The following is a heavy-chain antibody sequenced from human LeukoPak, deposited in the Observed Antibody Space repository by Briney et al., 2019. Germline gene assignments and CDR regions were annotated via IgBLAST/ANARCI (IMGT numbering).Heavy chain of an antibody. J-gene: IGHJ3*02. V-gene: IGHV1-2*02. D-gene: IGHD1-26*01. CDR2: IKPNSGGT. CDR3: ARPSGGSLRDGFDI. Sequence: ASVKGSCKASGYTFTAYYIHWVRQAPGQGLEWMGWIKPNSGGTNYAQKFQGRVTMTRDTSISTAYMELSSLRSDDTAVYYCARPSGGSLRDGFDIWGQGTMVTVSS. CDR1: GYTFTAYY.